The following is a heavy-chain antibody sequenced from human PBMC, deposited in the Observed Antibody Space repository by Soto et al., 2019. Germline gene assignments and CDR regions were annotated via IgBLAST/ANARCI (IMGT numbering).Heavy chain of an antibody. CDR3: AKSYDLWSPYLSFGGPRDP. Sequence: GGSLRLSCAASGFIFGSYAMNWVRQVPGKGPEWVAVLSTDGSTPYYADSVRGRFTISRDNSKSTLFLQMNSLRPEDTAIYFCAKSYDLWSPYLSFGGPRDPWGQGTLVTVSS. J-gene: IGHJ5*02. CDR1: GFIFGSYA. D-gene: IGHD3-3*01. CDR2: LSTDGSTP. V-gene: IGHV3-30*16.